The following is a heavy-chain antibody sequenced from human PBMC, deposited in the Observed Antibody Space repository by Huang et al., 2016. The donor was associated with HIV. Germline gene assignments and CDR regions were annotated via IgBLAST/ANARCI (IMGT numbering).Heavy chain of an antibody. CDR2: MSSSSSTI. D-gene: IGHD3-16*02. Sequence: EVQLVESGGVLVQPGGSLRLSCAASGFTFSSYSMNWIRKAQGKGLEWVLYMSSSSSTIYRADAVKGRFTISRDNARNSLYLQMNSLRDEDTAVYYCASSIMITFAGVIVTEYYFDYWGQGTLVTVSS. CDR3: ASSIMITFAGVIVTEYYFDY. CDR1: GFTFSSYS. J-gene: IGHJ4*02. V-gene: IGHV3-48*02.